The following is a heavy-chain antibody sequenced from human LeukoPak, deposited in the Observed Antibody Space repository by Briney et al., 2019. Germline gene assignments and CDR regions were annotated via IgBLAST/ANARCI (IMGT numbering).Heavy chain of an antibody. V-gene: IGHV1-18*01. CDR1: GYIFTNYG. CDR2: ISGYSGHT. D-gene: IGHD2-15*01. CDR3: ARTAGHCSGDLCYPYYFDY. J-gene: IGHJ4*02. Sequence: GASVKVSCKASGYIFTNYGITWVRQAPGQGLEWMGRISGYSGHTKYAQRLQGRVTMTTETSTSTAYMELRSLRSDDTAVYYCARTAGHCSGDLCYPYYFDYWGQGTLVTVSS.